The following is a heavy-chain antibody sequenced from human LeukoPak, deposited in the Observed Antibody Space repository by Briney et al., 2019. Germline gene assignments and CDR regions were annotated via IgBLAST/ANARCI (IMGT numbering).Heavy chain of an antibody. CDR3: ARAFWFGELLGAFDI. CDR1: GGSISSYY. J-gene: IGHJ3*02. D-gene: IGHD3-10*01. Sequence: SSETLSLTCTVSGGSISSYYWSWIRQPPGKGLEWIGYIYYSGSTNYNPSLKSRVTISVDTSKNQFSLKLSSVTAADTAAYYCARAFWFGELLGAFDIWGQGTMVTVSS. V-gene: IGHV4-59*01. CDR2: IYYSGST.